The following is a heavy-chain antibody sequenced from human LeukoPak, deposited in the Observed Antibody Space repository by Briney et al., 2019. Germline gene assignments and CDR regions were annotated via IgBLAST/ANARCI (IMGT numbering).Heavy chain of an antibody. CDR1: GYTFTGYF. D-gene: IGHD2-21*02. CDR3: ARERDRGVTSPYFDY. J-gene: IGHJ4*02. CDR2: INPNSGGS. Sequence: ASVKVSCKASGYTFTGYFMHWVRQAPGQGLEWMGWINPNSGGSNYAQKFQGRVTMTRDTSISTAYMELSRLRSDDTAVYYCARERDRGVTSPYFDYWGQGTLVTVSS. V-gene: IGHV1-2*02.